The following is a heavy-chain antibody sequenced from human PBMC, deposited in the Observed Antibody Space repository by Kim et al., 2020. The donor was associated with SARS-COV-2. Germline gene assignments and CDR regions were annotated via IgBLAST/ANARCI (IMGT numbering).Heavy chain of an antibody. CDR3: ARPKITMVRGVIITSWFDP. CDR1: GGTFSSYA. Sequence: SVKVSCKASGGTFSSYAISWVRQAPGQGLEWMGGIIPIFGTANYAQKFQGRVTITADESTSTAYMELSSLRSEDTAVYYCARPKITMVRGVIITSWFDPWGQGTLVTVSS. J-gene: IGHJ5*02. CDR2: IIPIFGTA. D-gene: IGHD3-10*01. V-gene: IGHV1-69*13.